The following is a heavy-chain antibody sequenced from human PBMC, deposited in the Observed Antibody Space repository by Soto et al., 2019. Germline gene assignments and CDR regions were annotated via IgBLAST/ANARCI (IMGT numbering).Heavy chain of an antibody. J-gene: IGHJ6*03. D-gene: IGHD3-3*01. CDR3: ARGGGYYDFWSGYDSSGDYYYMDV. Sequence: SETLSLTCAVYGGSFSGYYWSWIRQPPGKGLEWIGEINHSGSTNYNPSLKSRVTISVDTSKNQFSLKLSSVTAADTAVYYCARGGGYYDFWSGYDSSGDYYYMDVWGKGTTVTVSS. CDR2: INHSGST. V-gene: IGHV4-34*01. CDR1: GGSFSGYY.